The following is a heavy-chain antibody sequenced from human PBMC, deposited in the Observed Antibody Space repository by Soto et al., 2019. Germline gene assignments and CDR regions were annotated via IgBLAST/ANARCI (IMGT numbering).Heavy chain of an antibody. V-gene: IGHV2-5*02. CDR3: AHSVAPRVLRY. CDR1: GFSLTTSGVG. J-gene: IGHJ4*02. D-gene: IGHD3-3*01. Sequence: SGPTLVNPTQTLTLTCTFSGFSLTTSGVGVGWIRQSPGKALEWLAPIYWDDDKRYSPSLNSRLTITKDTSKNQVVLTMTNMDPVDTATYYCAHSVAPRVLRYWGQGTLVTVSS. CDR2: IYWDDDK.